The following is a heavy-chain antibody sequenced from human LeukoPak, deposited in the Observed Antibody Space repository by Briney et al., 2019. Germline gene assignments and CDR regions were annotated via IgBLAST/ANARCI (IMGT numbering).Heavy chain of an antibody. D-gene: IGHD3-22*01. V-gene: IGHV3-21*01. CDR1: GFTFSSYS. CDR2: ISSSSYI. J-gene: IGHJ4*02. CDR3: ARGLTGSSGYYYSLYYFDY. Sequence: GGSLRLSCAASGFTFSSYSMNWVRQALGKGLGWVSSISSSSYIYYADSVKGRFTISRDNAKNSLYLQMNSLRAEDTAVYYCARGLTGSSGYYYSLYYFDYWGQGTLVTVSS.